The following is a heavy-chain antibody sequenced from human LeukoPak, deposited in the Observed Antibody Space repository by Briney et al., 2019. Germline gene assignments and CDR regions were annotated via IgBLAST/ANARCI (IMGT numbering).Heavy chain of an antibody. J-gene: IGHJ5*02. CDR1: GGSIRNDY. Sequence: SETLSLTCAVSGGSIRNDYWSWIRQPPGKGLEWIGWIHYTGSTHYNPSLKSRLTISIATSKNQFSLKVSSVTAADTAVYYCARYAAAGGPNWFDPWGQGTLVTVSS. CDR2: IHYTGST. CDR3: ARYAAAGGPNWFDP. V-gene: IGHV4-59*01. D-gene: IGHD6-13*01.